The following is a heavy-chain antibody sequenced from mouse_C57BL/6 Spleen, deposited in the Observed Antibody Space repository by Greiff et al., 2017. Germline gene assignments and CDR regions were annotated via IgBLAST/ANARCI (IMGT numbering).Heavy chain of an antibody. CDR1: GFTFSDYY. D-gene: IGHD4-1*01. J-gene: IGHJ4*01. CDR3: AREGTGTRAMDY. CDR2: INYDGSST. Sequence: EVHLVESEGGLVQPGSSMKLSCTASGFTFSDYYMAWVRQVPEKGLEWVANINYDGSSTYYLDSLKSRFIISRDNAKNILYLQMSSLKSEDTATYYCAREGTGTRAMDYWGQGTSVTVSS. V-gene: IGHV5-16*01.